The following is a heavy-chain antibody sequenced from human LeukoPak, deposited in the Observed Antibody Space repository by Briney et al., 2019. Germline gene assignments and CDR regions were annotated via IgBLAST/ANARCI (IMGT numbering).Heavy chain of an antibody. D-gene: IGHD2-2*01. Sequence: GASVKVSCKASGGTFSSYAISWARQAPGQGLEWMGRIIPILGIANYAQKFQGRVTITADKSTSTAYMELSSLRSEDTAVYYCARDLGYCSSTSCSDYWGQGTLVTVSS. CDR3: ARDLGYCSSTSCSDY. J-gene: IGHJ4*02. CDR2: IIPILGIA. V-gene: IGHV1-69*04. CDR1: GGTFSSYA.